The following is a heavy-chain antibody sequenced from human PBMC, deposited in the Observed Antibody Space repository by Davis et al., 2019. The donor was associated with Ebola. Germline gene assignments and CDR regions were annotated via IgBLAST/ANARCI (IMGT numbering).Heavy chain of an antibody. V-gene: IGHV3-48*02. CDR2: ISSSSSTI. J-gene: IGHJ6*04. CDR3: ARVSKALRYFDWLSDYYYGMDV. Sequence: GGSLRLSCAASGFTFSSYSMNWVRQAPGKGLEWVSYISSSSSTIYYADSVKGRFTISRDNAKNSLYLQMNSLRDEDTAVYYCARVSKALRYFDWLSDYYYGMDVWGKGTTVTVSS. CDR1: GFTFSSYS. D-gene: IGHD3-9*01.